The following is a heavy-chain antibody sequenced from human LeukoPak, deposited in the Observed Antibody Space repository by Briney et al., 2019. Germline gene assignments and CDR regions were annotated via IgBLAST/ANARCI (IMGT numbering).Heavy chain of an antibody. J-gene: IGHJ3*02. D-gene: IGHD3-16*01. Sequence: WGSLRLSCGASGFTFNNYWMHWVRQAPGMGLVWVSRINSDGSGTTYADSVKGRVTISRDNAKNTLYLQMKSLRAEDAAVYYCARGKDGVWAFDIWGQGTTVTVST. CDR3: ARGKDGVWAFDI. V-gene: IGHV3-74*01. CDR1: GFTFNNYW. CDR2: INSDGSGT.